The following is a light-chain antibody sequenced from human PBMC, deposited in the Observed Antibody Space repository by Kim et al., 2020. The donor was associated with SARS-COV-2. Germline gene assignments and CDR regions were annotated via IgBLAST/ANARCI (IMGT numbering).Light chain of an antibody. CDR1: NIGIKC. CDR3: QVWDSSSDHPV. Sequence: APGKTARITCGGNNIGIKCVHWYQQKPGQAPVLVIYYDSDRPSGIPERFSGSNSGNTATLTISRVEAGDEADYYCQVWDSSSDHPVFGGGTQLTVL. CDR2: YDS. V-gene: IGLV3-21*04. J-gene: IGLJ3*02.